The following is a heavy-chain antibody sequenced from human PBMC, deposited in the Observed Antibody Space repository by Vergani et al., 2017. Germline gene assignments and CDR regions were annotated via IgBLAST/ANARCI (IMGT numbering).Heavy chain of an antibody. Sequence: EVQLVQSGAEVKKPGESLRISCKGSGYGFTSYWISWVRQMPGKGLEWMGRIDPSDSYTNYSPSFQGHVTISADKSISTAYLQWSSLKASDTAMYYCASVVVVPAANLGHDYYYYMDVWGKXP. V-gene: IGHV5-10-1*01. D-gene: IGHD2-2*01. J-gene: IGHJ6*03. CDR1: GYGFTSYW. CDR2: IDPSDSYT. CDR3: ASVVVVPAANLGHDYYYYMDV.